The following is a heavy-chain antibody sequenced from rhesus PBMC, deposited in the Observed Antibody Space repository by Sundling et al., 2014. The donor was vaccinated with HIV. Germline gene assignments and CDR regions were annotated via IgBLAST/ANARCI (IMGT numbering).Heavy chain of an antibody. CDR3: ARHRGYCTSGSCYVLDCDV. CDR1: GGSFSGHY. J-gene: IGHJ1*01. Sequence: QAQLQESGPGLVKPSETLSLTCAVSGGSFSGHYWGWIRQPPGKGLQWIGYISGSSGSTDYNPSLKSRVTISTDTSKNQFSLRLNSVTTADTAVYYCARHRGYCTSGSCYVLDCDVWGQGALVTVSS. D-gene: IGHD2-2*01. V-gene: IGHV4-165*01. CDR2: ISGSSGST.